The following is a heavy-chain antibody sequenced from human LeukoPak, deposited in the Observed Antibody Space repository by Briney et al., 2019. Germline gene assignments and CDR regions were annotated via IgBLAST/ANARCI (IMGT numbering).Heavy chain of an antibody. CDR3: AKGGLWDTAMVL. CDR1: GFILSGYY. V-gene: IGHV3-11*01. D-gene: IGHD5-18*01. Sequence: PGGSLRLSCAASGFILSGYYMSWIRQAPGKGLEWVSYIGSSDSNIKYADSVKGRFTLSRDNAKNSQYLQMNSLRIEDTAVYYCAKGGLWDTAMVLWGQGTLVTVSS. J-gene: IGHJ4*02. CDR2: IGSSDSNI.